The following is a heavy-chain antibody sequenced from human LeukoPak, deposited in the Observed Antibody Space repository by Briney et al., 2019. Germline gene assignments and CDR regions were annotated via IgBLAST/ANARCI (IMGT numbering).Heavy chain of an antibody. CDR1: GGSISSSSYY. Sequence: SETLSLTCTVSGGSISSSSYYWGWIRQPPGKGLEWIGSIYYSGSTYYNPSLKSRVTISVDTSKNQFSLKLSSVTAADTAVYYCALPYGLLADAFDIWGQGTMVTVSS. CDR2: IYYSGST. CDR3: ALPYGLLADAFDI. V-gene: IGHV4-39*01. J-gene: IGHJ3*02. D-gene: IGHD5-24*01.